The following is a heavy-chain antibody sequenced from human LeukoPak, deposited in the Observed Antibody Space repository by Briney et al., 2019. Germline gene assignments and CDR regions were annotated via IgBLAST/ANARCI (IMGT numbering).Heavy chain of an antibody. CDR1: GFTFSSYE. CDR2: ISSSGSTI. CDR3: AKDPNDYYDSSGYLDY. Sequence: GGSLRLSCAASGFTFSSYEMNWVRQAPGKGLEWVSYISSSGSTIYYADSVKGRFTISRDNSKNTLYLQMNSLRAEDTAVYYCAKDPNDYYDSSGYLDYWGQGTLVTVSS. J-gene: IGHJ4*02. V-gene: IGHV3-48*03. D-gene: IGHD3-22*01.